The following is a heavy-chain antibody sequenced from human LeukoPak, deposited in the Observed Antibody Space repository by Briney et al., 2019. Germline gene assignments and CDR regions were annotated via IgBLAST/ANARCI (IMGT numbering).Heavy chain of an antibody. V-gene: IGHV1-69*06. J-gene: IGHJ4*02. D-gene: IGHD2-21*02. CDR1: GGTFSSYA. CDR2: IIPIFGTA. Sequence: SVKVSCKASGGTFSSYAISWVRQAPGQGLEWMGGIIPIFGTANYAQKFQGRVTITADKSTSTAYMELSSLRSEDTAVYYCARAYMTATRHFDSWGQGTLVTVSS. CDR3: ARAYMTATRHFDS.